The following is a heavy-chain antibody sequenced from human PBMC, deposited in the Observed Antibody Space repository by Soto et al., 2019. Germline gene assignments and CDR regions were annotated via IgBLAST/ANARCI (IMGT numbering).Heavy chain of an antibody. CDR3: AKVRVADDY. Sequence: EVQLLESGGGLVQPGGSPRLSCAASGFSFSSSVMSWVRQAPGKGLEWVSSISDWGRGTYIADSVKGRFTISRDDSKNTLYLQMDSLRAEDTAIYYCAKVRVADDYWGQGTLVTVSS. CDR2: ISDWGRGT. V-gene: IGHV3-23*01. J-gene: IGHJ4*02. D-gene: IGHD2-15*01. CDR1: GFSFSSSV.